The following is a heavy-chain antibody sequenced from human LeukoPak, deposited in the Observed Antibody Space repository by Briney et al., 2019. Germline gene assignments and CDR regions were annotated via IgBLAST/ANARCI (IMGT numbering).Heavy chain of an antibody. V-gene: IGHV1-18*01. CDR1: GYTFTSYG. Sequence: ASVKVSCKASGYTFTSYGISWGRQAPGQGLEWMGWISAYNGNTNYAQKLQGRVTMTTDTSTSTAYMELRSLRSDDTAVYYCARSYGSGSYYDLNWFDPWGRGTLVTVSS. D-gene: IGHD3-10*01. J-gene: IGHJ5*02. CDR2: ISAYNGNT. CDR3: ARSYGSGSYYDLNWFDP.